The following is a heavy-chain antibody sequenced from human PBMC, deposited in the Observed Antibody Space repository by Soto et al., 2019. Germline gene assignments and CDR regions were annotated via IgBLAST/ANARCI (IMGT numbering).Heavy chain of an antibody. CDR2: ISYDGSNK. Sequence: GGSLRLSCAASGLTFSSYGMHWVRQAPGKGPEWVAAISYDGSNKNYADSVKGRFTISRDNSKNTVYLQMNSLRAEDTAVYYCARDPGYSYGYIWGQGTLVTVSS. D-gene: IGHD5-18*01. J-gene: IGHJ4*02. CDR3: ARDPGYSYGYI. V-gene: IGHV3-30*03. CDR1: GLTFSSYG.